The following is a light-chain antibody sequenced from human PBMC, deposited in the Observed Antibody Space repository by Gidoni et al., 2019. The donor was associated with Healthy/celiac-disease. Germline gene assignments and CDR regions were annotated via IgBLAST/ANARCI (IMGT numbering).Light chain of an antibody. Sequence: QSALTQPASVSGSPGQSITISCTGTSSDVGSYNLVSWYQQPPGKAPKLMIYEGSKRPSGVSNRFSGSKSGNTASLTIAGLQAEDEADYYCCSYAGSSTHVFGTGTKVTVL. CDR3: CSYAGSSTHV. CDR2: EGS. V-gene: IGLV2-23*01. CDR1: SSDVGSYNL. J-gene: IGLJ1*01.